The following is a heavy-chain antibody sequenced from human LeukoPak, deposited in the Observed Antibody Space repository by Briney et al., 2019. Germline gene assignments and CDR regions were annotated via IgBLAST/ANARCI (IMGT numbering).Heavy chain of an antibody. J-gene: IGHJ4*02. V-gene: IGHV1-18*04. Sequence: ASVNLSCTASGYTFTIYAMGWVRHAPGQGLEWMGCISSYNCNTNYAETLEGRLTMTTDTSANTAYSELRSMRSDDRAVYCCTREEGGLRCFDYFDYWGQGTLVTVSS. D-gene: IGHD3-9*01. CDR2: ISSYNCNT. CDR3: TREEGGLRCFDYFDY. CDR1: GYTFTIYA.